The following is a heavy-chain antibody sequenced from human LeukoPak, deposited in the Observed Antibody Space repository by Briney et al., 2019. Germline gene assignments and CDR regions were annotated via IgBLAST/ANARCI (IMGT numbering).Heavy chain of an antibody. CDR1: GGSISSGSYY. CDR2: IYTSGST. J-gene: IGHJ3*02. Sequence: SQTLSLTCTVSGGSISSGSYYWSWIRQPAGKGLEWIGRIYTSGSTNYNPSLKSRVTISVDTSKNQFSLKLSSVTAADTAVDYWASGYSGYDDAFDIWGQGTMVTVSS. D-gene: IGHD5-12*01. V-gene: IGHV4-61*02. CDR3: ASGYSGYDDAFDI.